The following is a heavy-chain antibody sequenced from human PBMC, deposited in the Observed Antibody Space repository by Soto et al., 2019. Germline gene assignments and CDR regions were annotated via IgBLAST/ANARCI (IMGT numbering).Heavy chain of an antibody. CDR2: ISNSGDT. V-gene: IGHV3-23*01. J-gene: IGHJ6*02. CDR1: GFTFSSYA. CDR3: TKPKYRGVVVNV. D-gene: IGHD3-10*01. Sequence: VQLLEAGAALVQPGGSLRLSCAASGFTFSSYAIYWVRQAPGKGLEWVSTISNSGDTYYADSVEGRFTISRDNSKDTLYLLMNSLRAEDTAVYYCTKPKYRGVVVNVWGQGTTATVSS.